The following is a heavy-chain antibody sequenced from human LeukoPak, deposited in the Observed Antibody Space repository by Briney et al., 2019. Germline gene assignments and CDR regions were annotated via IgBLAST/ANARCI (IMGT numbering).Heavy chain of an antibody. J-gene: IGHJ6*03. CDR1: GGSISSGDYY. D-gene: IGHD1-26*01. CDR3: ARGSGSTYYYYYYYMDV. V-gene: IGHV4-30-4*08. Sequence: KASETLSLTCTVSGGSISSGDYYWSWIRQPPGKGGEWIAYIHYSGSTYYNPSLKSRVTISVDTSKNQFSLKLSSVTAADTAVYYCARGSGSTYYYYYYYMDVWGKGTTVTVSS. CDR2: IHYSGST.